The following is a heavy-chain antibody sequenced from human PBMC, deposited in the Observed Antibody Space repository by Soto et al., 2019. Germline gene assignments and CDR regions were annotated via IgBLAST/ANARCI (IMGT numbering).Heavy chain of an antibody. J-gene: IGHJ4*02. D-gene: IGHD3-16*01. CDR1: AGSLSNYY. CDR2: IYHTGST. CDR3: ARGGRGSGLYFLYYFDL. Sequence: LSLTCSVSAGSLSNYYWTWIRQSPGKGLEWIGEIYHTGSTKYNPSLKSRVAISVDMSKNQFSLTLSSVTPADTAVYYCARGGRGSGLYFLYYFDLWGQGTLVTVSS. V-gene: IGHV4-59*01.